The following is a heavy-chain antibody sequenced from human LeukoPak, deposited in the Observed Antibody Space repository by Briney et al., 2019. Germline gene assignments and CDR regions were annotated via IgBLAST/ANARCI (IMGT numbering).Heavy chain of an antibody. CDR2: INHSGST. J-gene: IGHJ6*03. CDR3: AKEEEVLLWFGEGYYYMDV. CDR1: GGSFSGYY. Sequence: SETLSLTCAVYGGSFSGYYWSWIRQPPGKGLEWIGEINHSGSTNYNPSLKSRVTISVDTSKNQFSLKLSSVTAADTAVYYCAKEEEVLLWFGEGYYYMDVWGKGTTVTISS. V-gene: IGHV4-34*01. D-gene: IGHD3-10*01.